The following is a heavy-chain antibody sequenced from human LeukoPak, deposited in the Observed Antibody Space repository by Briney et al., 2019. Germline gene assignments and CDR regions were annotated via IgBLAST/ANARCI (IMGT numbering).Heavy chain of an antibody. V-gene: IGHV1-2*06. D-gene: IGHD2-2*01. CDR2: INPNSGGT. CDR3: ARLVLVPAADGEFDY. CDR1: GYTFTSYD. Sequence: GASVKVSCKASGYTFTSYDINWVRQAPGQGLEWMGRINPNSGGTNYAQKFQGRVTMTRDTSISTAYMELSRLRSDDTAVYYCARLVLVPAADGEFDYWGQGTLVTVSS. J-gene: IGHJ4*02.